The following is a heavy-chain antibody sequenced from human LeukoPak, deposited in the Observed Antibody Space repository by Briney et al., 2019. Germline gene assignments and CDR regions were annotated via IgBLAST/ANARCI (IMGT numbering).Heavy chain of an antibody. CDR1: GGSISYGGYY. CDR2: MHYSGDT. D-gene: IGHD3-22*01. V-gene: IGHV4-31*03. J-gene: IGHJ3*02. Sequence: SQTLSLTCTVSGGSISYGGYYWTWIRQHPGKGLEWIGYMHYSGDTHYNPSLKSRLTISVDTSKSHFSLNLSSVTAADTAMYYCARRVPDSSAPGIAFDIWGQGTMVTISS. CDR3: ARRVPDSSAPGIAFDI.